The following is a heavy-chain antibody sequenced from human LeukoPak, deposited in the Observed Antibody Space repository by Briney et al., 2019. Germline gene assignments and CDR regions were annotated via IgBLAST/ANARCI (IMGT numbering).Heavy chain of an antibody. V-gene: IGHV1-8*01. J-gene: IGHJ5*02. CDR3: AKSEVVLLWFGESVDWFDP. D-gene: IGHD3-10*01. CDR1: GYTFTSYD. Sequence: GASVKVTCKASGYTFTSYDINWVRQATGQGLEWMGWMNPNSGNTGYAQKFQGRVTMTRNTSISTAYMELSSLRSEDTAVYYCAKSEVVLLWFGESVDWFDPWGQGTLVTVSS. CDR2: MNPNSGNT.